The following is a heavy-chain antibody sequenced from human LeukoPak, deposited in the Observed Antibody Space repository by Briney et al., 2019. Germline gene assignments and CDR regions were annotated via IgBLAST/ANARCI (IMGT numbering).Heavy chain of an antibody. CDR3: ARNMTTRAFDI. CDR2: ISSSSSTI. D-gene: IGHD4-17*01. CDR1: GFTFSSYS. Sequence: GGSLRLSCAASGFTFSSYSMNCVRQAPGKGLEWVSYISSSSSTIYYADSVKGRFTVSRDNAKNSLYLQMNSLRAEDTAVYFCARNMTTRAFDIWGQGTMVTVSS. J-gene: IGHJ3*02. V-gene: IGHV3-48*01.